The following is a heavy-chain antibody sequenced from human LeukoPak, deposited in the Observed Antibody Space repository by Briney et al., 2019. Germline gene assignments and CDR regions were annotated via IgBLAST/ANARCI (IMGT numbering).Heavy chain of an antibody. CDR1: GGTFSSYA. CDR3: ARDPRWKELVY. CDR2: IIPILGIA. J-gene: IGHJ4*02. V-gene: IGHV1-69*04. Sequence: SLKLSCTASGGTFSSYAISWVRQAPGQGLEWIGRIIPILGIANYAQKVQGRVTITRDKSTSTPYMQMSSLRSEDTAVYYCARDPRWKELVYWGQGTLVTVSS. D-gene: IGHD1-1*01.